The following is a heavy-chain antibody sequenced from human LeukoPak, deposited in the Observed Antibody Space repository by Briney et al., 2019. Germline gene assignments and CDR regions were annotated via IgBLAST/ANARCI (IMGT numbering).Heavy chain of an antibody. Sequence: SETLSLTCTVSGGSISSSSYYWGWIRQPPGKGLEWIGSIYYSGSTYYNPSLKSRVTISVDTSKNQFSLKLSSVTAADTAVYYCARGRTRWYSSGWFFDYWGQGTLVTVSS. D-gene: IGHD6-19*01. CDR3: ARGRTRWYSSGWFFDY. CDR1: GGSISSSSYY. J-gene: IGHJ4*02. V-gene: IGHV4-39*07. CDR2: IYYSGST.